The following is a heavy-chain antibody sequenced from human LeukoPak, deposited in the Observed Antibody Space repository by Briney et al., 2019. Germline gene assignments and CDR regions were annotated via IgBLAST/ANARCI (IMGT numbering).Heavy chain of an antibody. Sequence: QSGGSLRLSCAASGFTFSNYWMIWVRQAPGKGLEWVANINEDASKKYYVDSVEGRFTISRDDARNSLYLQMNSLRAEDTAMYYCATSTYSSSPSWGQGTLVTVSS. CDR1: GFTFSNYW. CDR2: INEDASKK. D-gene: IGHD6-6*01. V-gene: IGHV3-7*01. J-gene: IGHJ5*02. CDR3: ATSTYSSSPS.